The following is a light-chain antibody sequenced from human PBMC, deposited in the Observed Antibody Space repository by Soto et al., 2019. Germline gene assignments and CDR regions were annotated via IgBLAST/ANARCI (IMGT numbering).Light chain of an antibody. CDR3: AAWDDRMSGRV. CDR1: TANIGKNY. V-gene: IGLV1-47*02. J-gene: IGLJ3*02. Sequence: VLTQSPSTSGTPGQRVTISCSGNTANIGKNYVYWYQQFPGTAPKLLIYSDNQRPSWVPDRFSVSKSDTSASLAISGLRSEDEAVYYCAAWDDRMSGRVFGGGTQLTVL. CDR2: SDN.